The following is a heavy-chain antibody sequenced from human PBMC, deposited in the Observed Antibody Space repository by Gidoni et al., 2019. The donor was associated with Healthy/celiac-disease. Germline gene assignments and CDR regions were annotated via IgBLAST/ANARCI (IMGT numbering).Heavy chain of an antibody. Sequence: QVQLVESGGGLVKPGVSLRLSCAASGFTFSDYYIGWIRKARGKGVEWVSYIRSSVSTIYYADSVKGRVTISRDNAKNSLYLQMNSLGAEDTAVYYCASGAVAGDYWGQGTLVTVSS. J-gene: IGHJ4*02. CDR2: IRSSVSTI. CDR1: GFTFSDYY. CDR3: ASGAVAGDY. D-gene: IGHD6-19*01. V-gene: IGHV3-11*01.